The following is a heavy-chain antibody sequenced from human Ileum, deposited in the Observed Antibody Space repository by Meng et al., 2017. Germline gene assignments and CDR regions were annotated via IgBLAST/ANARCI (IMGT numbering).Heavy chain of an antibody. D-gene: IGHD3-10*01. CDR3: ARQDYYGSRDFNC. CDR2: IHPHDSST. J-gene: IGHJ4*02. Sequence: GGSLRLSCEVSGYNFSTYWIGWVRQMPDKGLEWMGMIHPHDSSTRYSPSFQGQVTMSVDKSINTAYLQWRSLRASDTSMYFCARQDYYGSRDFNCWGRGTLVTVSS. V-gene: IGHV5-51*01. CDR1: GYNFSTYW.